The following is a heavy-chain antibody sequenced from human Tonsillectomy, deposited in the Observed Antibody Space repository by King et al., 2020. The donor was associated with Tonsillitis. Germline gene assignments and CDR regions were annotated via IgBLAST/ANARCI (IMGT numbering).Heavy chain of an antibody. Sequence: VTLKESGPALVKPTQTLTLTCTFSGFSLSTSGMCVSWIRQPPGKALEWLARIDWDDDKYYSTSLKTRLTISKDTSKNQVVLTMTNMDPVDTATYYCARTKYYYDTSGYYYVDFWGQGTLVTVSS. V-gene: IGHV2-70*11. D-gene: IGHD3-22*01. J-gene: IGHJ4*02. CDR2: IDWDDDK. CDR3: ARTKYYYDTSGYYYVDF. CDR1: GFSLSTSGMC.